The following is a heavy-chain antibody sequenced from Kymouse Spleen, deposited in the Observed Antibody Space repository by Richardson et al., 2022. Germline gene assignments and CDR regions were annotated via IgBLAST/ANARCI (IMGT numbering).Heavy chain of an antibody. CDR1: GFTFDDYA. Sequence: EVQLVESGGGLVQPGRSLRLSCAASGFTFDDYAMHWVRQAPGKGLEWVSGISWNSGSIGYADSVKGRFTISRDNAKNSLYLQMNSLRAEDTALYYCAKDISSWYHYYYYGMDVWGQGTTVTVSS. D-gene: IGHD6-13*01. CDR2: ISWNSGSI. V-gene: IGHV3-9*01. CDR3: AKDISSWYHYYYYGMDV. J-gene: IGHJ6*02.